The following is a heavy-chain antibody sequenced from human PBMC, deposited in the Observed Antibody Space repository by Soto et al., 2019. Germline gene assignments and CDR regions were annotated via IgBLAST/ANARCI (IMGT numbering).Heavy chain of an antibody. D-gene: IGHD2-15*01. CDR3: VREVVAVYYYYYYMDV. CDR2: IYYSGST. V-gene: IGHV4-31*03. Sequence: SETLSLTCTVSGDSISSGGYYWSWIRQHPGKGLEWIGYIYYSGSTYYNPSLKSRVTISVDTSKNQFSLKLSSVTAADTAVYYCVREVVAVYYYYYYMDVWGKGTTVTVS. J-gene: IGHJ6*03. CDR1: GDSISSGGYY.